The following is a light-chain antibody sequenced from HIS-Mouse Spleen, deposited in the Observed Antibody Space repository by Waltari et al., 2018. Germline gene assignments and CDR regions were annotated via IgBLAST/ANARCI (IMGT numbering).Light chain of an antibody. Sequence: SYELTQPPSVSVSPGQTARITCSGDALPKKYAYWYQQKSRQAPVLVIYEDSKRPSGSPEGFSGSRSGKMATLTISGAQVEDEADYYCYSTDSSGNHRVFGGGTKLTVL. V-gene: IGLV3-10*01. CDR1: ALPKKY. CDR2: EDS. J-gene: IGLJ2*01. CDR3: YSTDSSGNHRV.